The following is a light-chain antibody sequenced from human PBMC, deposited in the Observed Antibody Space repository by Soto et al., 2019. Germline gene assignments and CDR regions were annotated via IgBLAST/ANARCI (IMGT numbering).Light chain of an antibody. CDR3: CSYAGGYTFV. V-gene: IGLV2-11*01. CDR1: SNYIGDYHY. CDR2: DVT. Sequence: HSSLAQPRSMSVSPGQPATISCTGTSNYIGDYHYVSWYQQHPGKAPKLMIFDVTNRPSGVPDRFSGSKSGHTASLTISGLQAEDDADYYCCSYAGGYTFVFGTGTKVTVL. J-gene: IGLJ1*01.